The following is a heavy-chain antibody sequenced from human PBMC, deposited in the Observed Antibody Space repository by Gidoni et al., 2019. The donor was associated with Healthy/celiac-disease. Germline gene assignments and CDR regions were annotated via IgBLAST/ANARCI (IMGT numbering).Heavy chain of an antibody. D-gene: IGHD5-12*01. Sequence: QVQLQESGPGLVKPSETLSPTCTVSGGSISSYYWSWIRQPPGKGLEWIGYIYYSGSTNYNPSLKSRVTISVDTSKNQFSLKLSSVTAADTAVYYCARHVLAPPWYFDYWGQGTLVTVSS. CDR3: ARHVLAPPWYFDY. CDR2: IYYSGST. V-gene: IGHV4-59*08. J-gene: IGHJ4*02. CDR1: GGSISSYY.